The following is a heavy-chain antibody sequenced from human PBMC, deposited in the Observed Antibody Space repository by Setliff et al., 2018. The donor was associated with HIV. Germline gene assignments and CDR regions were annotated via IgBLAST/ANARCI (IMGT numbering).Heavy chain of an antibody. V-gene: IGHV4-34*01. CDR3: ARGRMGYYGSGSYLP. CDR1: GGSFSGYY. CDR2: INHSGST. Sequence: PSETLSLTCAVYGGSFSGYYWSWVRQPPGKGLEWIGEINHSGSTNSNPSLKSRVTISADTSKNRFSLKLTSVTAADTAVYYCARGRMGYYGSGSYLPWGQGMLVTVSS. D-gene: IGHD3-10*01. J-gene: IGHJ5*02.